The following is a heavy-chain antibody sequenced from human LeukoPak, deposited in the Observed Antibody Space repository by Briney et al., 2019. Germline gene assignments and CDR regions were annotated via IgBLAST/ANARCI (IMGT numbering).Heavy chain of an antibody. Sequence: SETLSLTCTVSGGPISSSRYYWGWIRQPPGKGLEWIGSIYYSGSTYYNPSLKSRVTISVDTSKNQFSLKLSSVTAADTAVYYCAREAIAVARRPDYWGQGTLVTVSS. D-gene: IGHD6-19*01. J-gene: IGHJ4*02. CDR3: AREAIAVARRPDY. CDR2: IYYSGST. V-gene: IGHV4-39*02. CDR1: GGPISSSRYY.